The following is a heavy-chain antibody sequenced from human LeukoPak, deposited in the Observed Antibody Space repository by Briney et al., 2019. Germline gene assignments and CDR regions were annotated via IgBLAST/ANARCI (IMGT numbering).Heavy chain of an antibody. J-gene: IGHJ4*02. V-gene: IGHV3-23*01. CDR1: GFTFSNYA. Sequence: GGSLRLTCAASGFTFSNYAMSWVRQAPGKGLEWVSAISSGGGSTYYADSVKGRFTISRDNSKNTLYLQMNSLRAEDTAVYYCAKSPGYSSSWYDYWGQGTLVTVSS. CDR2: ISSGGGST. CDR3: AKSPGYSSSWYDY. D-gene: IGHD6-13*01.